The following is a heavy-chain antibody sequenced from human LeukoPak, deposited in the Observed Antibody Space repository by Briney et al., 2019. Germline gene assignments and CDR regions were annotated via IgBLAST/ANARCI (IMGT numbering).Heavy chain of an antibody. CDR2: ISSSGCST. CDR3: AKRHLIADRGLDY. Sequence: PGRSLRISCAASRFTFSRYAMSLLRQAPEKVLDRASGISSSGCSTYYADCVKGRFTISRDNSKNTLYLQMNSLRAEDTALYYCAKRHLIADRGLDYWGQGTLVTVSS. D-gene: IGHD3-16*02. CDR1: RFTFSRYA. V-gene: IGHV3-23*01. J-gene: IGHJ4*02.